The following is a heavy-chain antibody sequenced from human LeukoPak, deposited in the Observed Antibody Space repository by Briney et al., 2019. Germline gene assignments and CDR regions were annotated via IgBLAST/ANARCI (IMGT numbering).Heavy chain of an antibody. D-gene: IGHD3-10*01. CDR2: IRSKAYGGTT. Sequence: GGSLRLSCAASGFTFSSYEMNWVRQAPGKGLEWVGFIRSKAYGGTTEYAASVKGRFTISRDDSKSIAYLQMNSLKTEDTAVYYCTREAGLLSLFDAFDIWGQGTMVTVSS. CDR3: TREAGLLSLFDAFDI. J-gene: IGHJ3*02. CDR1: GFTFSSYE. V-gene: IGHV3-49*04.